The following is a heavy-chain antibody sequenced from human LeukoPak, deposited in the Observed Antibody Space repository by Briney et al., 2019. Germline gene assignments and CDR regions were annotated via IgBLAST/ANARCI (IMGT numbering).Heavy chain of an antibody. CDR3: AREDGPYYFDY. J-gene: IGHJ4*02. V-gene: IGHV1-69*04. CDR1: GGTFSSYA. Sequence: SVKVSCKASGGTFSSYAISWVRQAPGQGLEWMGRIIPILGIANYAQKFQGRVTITADKSTSTAYMELSSLRSEDTAVYYWAREDGPYYFDYWGQGTLVTVSS. CDR2: IIPILGIA. D-gene: IGHD2-8*01.